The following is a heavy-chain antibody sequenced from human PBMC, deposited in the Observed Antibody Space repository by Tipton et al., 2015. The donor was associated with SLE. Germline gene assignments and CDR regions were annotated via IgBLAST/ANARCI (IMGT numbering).Heavy chain of an antibody. J-gene: IGHJ4*02. D-gene: IGHD4-11*01. CDR1: GFTFGDYA. CDR2: IRSKAYGGTT. CDR3: TRVGPTVTTPFDY. Sequence: SLRLSCTASGFTFGDYAMSWVRQAPGKGLEWVGFIRSKAYGGTTEYAASVKGRFTISRDDSKSIAYLQMNSLKTEDTAVYYCTRVGPTVTTPFDYWGQGTLVTVSS. V-gene: IGHV3-49*04.